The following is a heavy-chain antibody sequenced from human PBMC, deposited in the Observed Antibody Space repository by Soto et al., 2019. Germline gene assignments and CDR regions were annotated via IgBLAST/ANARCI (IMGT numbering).Heavy chain of an antibody. V-gene: IGHV3-23*01. CDR1: GFTFSSYA. Sequence: GGSLRLSCAASGFTFSSYAMSWARQAPGKGLEWVSAISGSVGSTYYADSVKGRFTISRDNSKNTLYLQMNSLRAEDTAVYYCAKDNWVYSMAFDIWGQGTMVTVSS. J-gene: IGHJ3*02. CDR3: AKDNWVYSMAFDI. D-gene: IGHD6-13*01. CDR2: ISGSVGST.